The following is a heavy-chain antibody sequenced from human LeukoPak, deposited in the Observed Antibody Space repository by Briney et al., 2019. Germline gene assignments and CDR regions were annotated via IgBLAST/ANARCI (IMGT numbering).Heavy chain of an antibody. CDR1: GGSISSGGYY. D-gene: IGHD2-2*01. CDR3: ARGGYCSSTSCPSSSPDDFDP. CDR2: INHSRST. V-gene: IGHV4-39*07. J-gene: IGHJ5*02. Sequence: SETLSLTCTVSGGSISSGGYYWSWIRQPPGKGLEWIGEINHSRSTNYNPSLKSRVTISVDTSKNQFSLKLSSVTAADTAVYYCARGGYCSSTSCPSSSPDDFDPWGQGTLVTVSS.